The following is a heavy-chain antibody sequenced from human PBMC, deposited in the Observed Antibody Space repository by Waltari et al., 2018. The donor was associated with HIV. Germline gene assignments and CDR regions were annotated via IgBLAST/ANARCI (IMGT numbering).Heavy chain of an antibody. D-gene: IGHD5-18*01. CDR1: GGTFSSYA. J-gene: IGHJ6*02. Sequence: QVQLVQSGAEVKKPGSSVKVSCKASGGTFSSYANSWVRQAPGQGLEWMGGIIPIFGTANYAQKFQGRVTITADESTSTAYMELSSLRSEDTAVYYCARAGTAMVKDYYYGMDVWGQGTTVTVSS. CDR2: IIPIFGTA. CDR3: ARAGTAMVKDYYYGMDV. V-gene: IGHV1-69*01.